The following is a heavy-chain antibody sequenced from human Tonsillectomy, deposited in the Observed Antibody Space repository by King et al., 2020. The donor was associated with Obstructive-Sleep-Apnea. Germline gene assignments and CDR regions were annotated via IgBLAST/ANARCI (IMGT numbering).Heavy chain of an antibody. D-gene: IGHD2-2*01. CDR3: ARGPDCSSTSCYYNWFDP. V-gene: IGHV4-34*01. CDR1: GGSFSGYY. Sequence: QVQLQQWGAGLLKPSETLSLPCAVYGGSFSGYYWSWLRQPPGKGLEWIGEINHSGSTNYNPSLKSRVTISVDTSKNQFSLKLSSVTAADTAVYYCARGPDCSSTSCYYNWFDPWGQGTLVTVSS. CDR2: INHSGST. J-gene: IGHJ5*02.